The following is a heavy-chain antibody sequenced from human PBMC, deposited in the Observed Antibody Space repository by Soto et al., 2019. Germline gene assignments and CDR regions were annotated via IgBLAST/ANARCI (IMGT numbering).Heavy chain of an antibody. J-gene: IGHJ4*02. CDR1: GGSVSSSRYY. CDR2: IYHSGNT. D-gene: IGHD2-15*01. CDR3: ARVSEYCSGGACSLFDY. Sequence: QVQLQESGPGLVQPSQTLSLTCTVSGGSVSSSRYYWSWIRQHPGKGLDWIGYIYHSGNTYYNPSLKSRSTISIDTSKNQFALNLSSVTAADTAVYYCARVSEYCSGGACSLFDYWGQGTLVTVSS. V-gene: IGHV4-31*03.